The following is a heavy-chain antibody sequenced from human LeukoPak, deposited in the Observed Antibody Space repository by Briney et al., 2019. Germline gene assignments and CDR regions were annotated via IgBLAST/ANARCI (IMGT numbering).Heavy chain of an antibody. CDR3: ARDNYYYYMDV. CDR1: GFTVSSNY. V-gene: IGHV3-66*01. J-gene: IGHJ6*03. Sequence: HPGGSLRLSCAASGFTVSSNYMSWVRQAPGKGLEWVSVIYSGGSTFYADSVKGRFTISRDNSKNTLYLQMNSLRAEDTAVYYCARDNYYYYMDVWGKGTTVTISS. CDR2: IYSGGST.